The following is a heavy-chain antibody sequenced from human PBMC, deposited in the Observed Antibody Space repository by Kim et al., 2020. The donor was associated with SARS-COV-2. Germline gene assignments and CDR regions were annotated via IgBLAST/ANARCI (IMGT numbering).Heavy chain of an antibody. J-gene: IGHJ4*02. CDR3: ARAAPDYGSGSSTYYFDY. D-gene: IGHD3-10*01. V-gene: IGHV4-39*07. Sequence: SETLSLTCTVSGGSISSSSYYWGWIRQPPGKGLEWIGSIYYSGSTYYNPSLKSRVTISVDTSKNQFSLKLSSVTAADTAVYYCARAAPDYGSGSSTYYFDYWGQGTLVTVSS. CDR1: GGSISSSSYY. CDR2: IYYSGST.